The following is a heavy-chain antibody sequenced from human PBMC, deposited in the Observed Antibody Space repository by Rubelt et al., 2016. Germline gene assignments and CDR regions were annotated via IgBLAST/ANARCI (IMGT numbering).Heavy chain of an antibody. J-gene: IGHJ4*02. CDR2: FYYSGST. CDR1: GGSISSSSYY. Sequence: QLQLQESGPGLVKPSETLSLTCTVSGGSISSSSYYWGWVRQPPGKGLEWIGTFYYSGSTYYSPSLGGRVTISVEPSKNQFSLKLSSVHAADTAVYYCARTQRLEWFAGCDYWGQGTLVTVSS. CDR3: ARTQRLEWFAGCDY. V-gene: IGHV4-39*01. D-gene: IGHD3-3*01.